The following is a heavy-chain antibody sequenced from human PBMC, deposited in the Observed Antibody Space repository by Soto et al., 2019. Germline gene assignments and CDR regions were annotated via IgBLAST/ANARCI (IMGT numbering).Heavy chain of an antibody. CDR3: ARGINIVVVPAAKLDY. V-gene: IGHV1-46*03. CDR2: INPSGGST. D-gene: IGHD2-2*01. Sequence: GASVKVSCKASGYTFTSYYMHWVRQAPGQGLEWMGIINPSGGSTSYAQKFQGRVTMTRDTSTSTVYMELSSLRSEDTAVYYCARGINIVVVPAAKLDYWGQGTLVTVS. CDR1: GYTFTSYY. J-gene: IGHJ4*02.